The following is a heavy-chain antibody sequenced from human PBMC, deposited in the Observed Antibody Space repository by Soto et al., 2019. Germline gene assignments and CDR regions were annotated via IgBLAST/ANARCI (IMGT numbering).Heavy chain of an antibody. CDR3: AKPDGPDY. V-gene: IGHV3-23*01. Sequence: EVQLLESGGGLLQPAGSLRLSSAASGFPPSRSVMSCVRQAPGPGLEWVPSITDSGGSTYYADSVKGRFTISRDKSKNTLYLQMNSLRAEDTAVYYCAKPDGPDYWGQGARVTVSS. CDR2: ITDSGGST. J-gene: IGHJ4*02. CDR1: GFPPSRSV.